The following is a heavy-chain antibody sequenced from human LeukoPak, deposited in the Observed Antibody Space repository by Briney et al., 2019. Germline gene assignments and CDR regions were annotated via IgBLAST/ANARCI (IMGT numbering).Heavy chain of an antibody. V-gene: IGHV1-69*04. CDR1: GGTFSSYA. D-gene: IGHD5-12*01. CDR3: ASAAGLRNDY. CDR2: IIPIFGIA. J-gene: IGHJ4*02. Sequence: EAPVKVSCKASGGTFSSYAISWVRQAPGQGLEWMGRIIPIFGIANYAQKFQGRVTITADKSTSTAYMELSSLRSEDTAVYYCASAAGLRNDYWGQGTLVTVSS.